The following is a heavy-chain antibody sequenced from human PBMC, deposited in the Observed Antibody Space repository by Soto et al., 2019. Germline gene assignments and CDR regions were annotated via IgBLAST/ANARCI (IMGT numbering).Heavy chain of an antibody. CDR2: IYYSGTS. CDR1: GGSISSGGFY. D-gene: IGHD6-13*01. Sequence: SETLSLTCTVSGGSISSGGFYWSWIRQHPGKGLEWIGYIYYSGTSYYNPSLKSRVTMSVDTSTNHFSLNLSSVTAADTAVYFCARRGISAIGIYFFDYWGQGTLVTVSS. V-gene: IGHV4-31*03. J-gene: IGHJ4*02. CDR3: ARRGISAIGIYFFDY.